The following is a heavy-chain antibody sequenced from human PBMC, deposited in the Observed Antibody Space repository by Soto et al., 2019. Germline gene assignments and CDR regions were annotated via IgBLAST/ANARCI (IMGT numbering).Heavy chain of an antibody. CDR3: AKDIMGSVDSSRSDY. V-gene: IGHV3-9*01. CDR2: ISWNSGSI. CDR1: GFTFDDYA. D-gene: IGHD3-22*01. Sequence: GGSLRLSCAASGFTFDDYAMHWVRQAPGKGLEWVSGISWNSGSIGYADSVKGRFTISRDNAKNSLYLQMNSLRAEDTALYYCAKDIMGSVDSSRSDYWGQGTLVTVSS. J-gene: IGHJ4*02.